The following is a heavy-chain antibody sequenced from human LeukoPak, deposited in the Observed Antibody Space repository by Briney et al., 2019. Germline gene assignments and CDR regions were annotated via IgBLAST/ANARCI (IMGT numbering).Heavy chain of an antibody. Sequence: SETLSLTCTVSNGSINTYYWSWIRQFPGKGLEGTGYIYETGATNRNPSLRSRVTISIDTSKNQFSLELPSVTAADTAVYYCARDLSLPYCGTNCYSGFDYWGQGILVTVSS. D-gene: IGHD2-15*01. V-gene: IGHV4-59*01. CDR2: IYETGAT. CDR1: NGSINTYY. J-gene: IGHJ4*02. CDR3: ARDLSLPYCGTNCYSGFDY.